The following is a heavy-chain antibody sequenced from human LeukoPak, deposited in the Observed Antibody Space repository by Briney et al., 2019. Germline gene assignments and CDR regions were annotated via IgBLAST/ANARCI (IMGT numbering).Heavy chain of an antibody. V-gene: IGHV3-53*01. Sequence: PGGSLTLSCSASGFPVSSSYMTWLRQAPGKGLEWVSLLYNGGSTYYAHSLKGRFTISRDNSKNTVFLQMNSLGVEATAVYYCAREFWPRGKCAFDIWGQGRIVTVSS. CDR1: GFPVSSSY. CDR3: AREFWPRGKCAFDI. J-gene: IGHJ3*02. CDR2: LYNGGST. D-gene: IGHD3-16*01.